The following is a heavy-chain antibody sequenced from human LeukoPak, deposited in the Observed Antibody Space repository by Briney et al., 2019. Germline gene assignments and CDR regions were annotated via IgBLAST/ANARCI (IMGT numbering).Heavy chain of an antibody. D-gene: IGHD6-13*01. Sequence: ASVKVSCKVSGHTLTELSMHWVRQAPGKGLEWMGGFDPEDGETIYAQKFQGRITMTEDTSTDTAYMELSSLRSEDTAVYYCATRERRPAAGLNFDYWGQGTLVTVSS. J-gene: IGHJ4*02. CDR3: ATRERRPAAGLNFDY. CDR2: FDPEDGET. CDR1: GHTLTELS. V-gene: IGHV1-24*01.